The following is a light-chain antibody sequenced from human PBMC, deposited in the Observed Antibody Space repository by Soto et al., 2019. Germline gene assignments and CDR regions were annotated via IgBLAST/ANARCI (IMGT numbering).Light chain of an antibody. J-gene: IGKJ2*01. CDR2: AAS. CDR1: QGIRDD. Sequence: AIQMTQSPSSLSASVGYRVTITCLASQGIRDDLGWYQQKPGKAPKLLIYAASNLQSGVPSRFSGSGSGTDFTLIISSLQPEDFETYYCLQDYDYPYTFGQGTKVDIK. V-gene: IGKV1-6*01. CDR3: LQDYDYPYT.